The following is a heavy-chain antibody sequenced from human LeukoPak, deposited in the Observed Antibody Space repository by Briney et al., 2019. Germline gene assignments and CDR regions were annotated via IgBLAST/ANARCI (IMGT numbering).Heavy chain of an antibody. CDR2: IKQNGNEK. V-gene: IGHV3-7*01. J-gene: IGHJ4*02. CDR1: GFTFSNYW. D-gene: IGHD2-15*01. Sequence: GGSLRLSCAASGFTFSNYWMSWVRQAPGKGLEWVGNIKQNGNEKYNVYSVKGRFAISRDNDKNSLYLQMNSLRAEDLAVYYCARARYCSGTSCYFDCWGQGTLVTVSS. CDR3: ARARYCSGTSCYFDC.